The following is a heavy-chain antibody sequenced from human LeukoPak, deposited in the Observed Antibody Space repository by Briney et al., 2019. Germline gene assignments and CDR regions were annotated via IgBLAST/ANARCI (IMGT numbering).Heavy chain of an antibody. CDR1: GYTFTSYG. J-gene: IGHJ4*02. CDR3: ARVRMDNYDDSSGYSNYFDY. D-gene: IGHD3-22*01. V-gene: IGHV1-18*01. CDR2: ISAYNGNT. Sequence: ASVKVSCKASGYTFTSYGISWVRQAPGQGLEWMGWISAYNGNTNYAQKLQGRVTMTTDTSTSTAYMELRSLRSDDTAVYYCARVRMDNYDDSSGYSNYFDYWGQGTLVTVSS.